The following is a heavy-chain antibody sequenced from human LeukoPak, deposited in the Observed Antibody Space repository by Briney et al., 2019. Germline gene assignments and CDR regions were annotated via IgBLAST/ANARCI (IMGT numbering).Heavy chain of an antibody. CDR2: IFSSGST. V-gene: IGHV4-4*07. D-gene: IGHD4-23*01. Sequence: PSETLFLTCTVSGESINNNYWSWIRQPAGKGLEWIGRIFSSGSTLYNASLKSRVTMSVDTSKSQFSLKLNSVTAADSAVYYCARVGYGGYGALDYWGQGTLVTVSS. CDR3: ARVGYGGYGALDY. J-gene: IGHJ4*02. CDR1: GESINNNY.